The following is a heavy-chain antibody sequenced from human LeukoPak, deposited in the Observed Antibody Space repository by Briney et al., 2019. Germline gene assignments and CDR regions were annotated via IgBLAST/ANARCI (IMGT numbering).Heavy chain of an antibody. CDR3: AKDYDTPFVGLYFY. CDR1: GFILSNCA. J-gene: IGHJ4*02. CDR2: INSGGDT. D-gene: IGHD3-9*01. Sequence: GGSLRLSCAASGFILSNCAMSWVRQAPGKGLQWVSAINSGGDTYYADSVTGRFTISRDNSKNTLYLQMNSLRAEDTAIYYCAKDYDTPFVGLYFYWGQGTLVTVSS. V-gene: IGHV3-23*01.